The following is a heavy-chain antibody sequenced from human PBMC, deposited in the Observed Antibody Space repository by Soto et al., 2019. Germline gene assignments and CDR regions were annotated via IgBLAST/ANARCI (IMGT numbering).Heavy chain of an antibody. CDR3: ARTAAAGKYYYGVDV. CDR1: GYSFTSYW. Sequence: SMKISCKGSGYSFTSYWIGWVRQMPGKGLEWMGIIYPGDSDTRYSPSFQGQVTISADKSISTAYLQWSSLKASDTAMYYCARTAAAGKYYYGVDVWGQGTTVTVSS. CDR2: IYPGDSDT. J-gene: IGHJ6*02. V-gene: IGHV5-51*01. D-gene: IGHD6-13*01.